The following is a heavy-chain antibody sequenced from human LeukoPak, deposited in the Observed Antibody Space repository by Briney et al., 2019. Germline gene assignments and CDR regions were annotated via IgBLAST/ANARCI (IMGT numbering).Heavy chain of an antibody. J-gene: IGHJ6*03. Sequence: GASVKVSCKVSGGTFNTDAFSWVRQAPGQGLEWMGGIIPLFQTADYKQKFQGRVSITADRSTSTVYMELSSLKSDDTAVYYCARGVTARGFYYYMDIWGNGTTVTISS. CDR2: IIPLFQTA. D-gene: IGHD2-21*02. CDR3: ARGVTARGFYYYMDI. V-gene: IGHV1-69*06. CDR1: GGTFNTDA.